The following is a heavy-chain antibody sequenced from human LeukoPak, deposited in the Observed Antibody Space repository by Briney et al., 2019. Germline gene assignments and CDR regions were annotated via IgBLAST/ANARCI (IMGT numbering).Heavy chain of an antibody. CDR1: GFTFSSYS. V-gene: IGHV3-21*01. Sequence: GGSLRLSCAASGFTFSSYSMNWVRQAPGKGLEWVSSISSSSSYIYYADSVKGRFTISRDNAKNSLYLQMNSLRAEDTAVYYCARYSSGWPGYFDHWGQGTLVTVSS. CDR2: ISSSSSYI. CDR3: ARYSSGWPGYFDH. J-gene: IGHJ4*02. D-gene: IGHD6-25*01.